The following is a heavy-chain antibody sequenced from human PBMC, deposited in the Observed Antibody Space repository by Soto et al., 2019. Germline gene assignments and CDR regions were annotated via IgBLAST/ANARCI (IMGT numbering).Heavy chain of an antibody. CDR1: GGSLSSSSW. V-gene: IGHV4-4*02. D-gene: IGHD2-8*01. J-gene: IGHJ4*02. CDR3: VHHGGVPYYHDF. CDR2: IFYSGST. Sequence: PSETLSLTCAVSGGSLSSSSWWSWVRQPPGKTLEWLGEIFYSGSTKYNPSLNSRATISADQSKNDFSLRLSSVTAADTAVYYCVHHGGVPYYHDFWGQGMLVTVSS.